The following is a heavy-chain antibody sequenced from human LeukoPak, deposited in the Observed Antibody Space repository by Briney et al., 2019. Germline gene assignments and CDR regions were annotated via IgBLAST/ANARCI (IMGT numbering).Heavy chain of an antibody. CDR3: AKDIGQYVGFDY. CDR1: GFTFSSYA. Sequence: GGSLRLSCAASGFTFSSYAMSWVRQAPGKGLEWVSGISWNNGTLGYADSVKGRFTISRDNAKNSLFLQMSSLRAEDTALYYCAKDIGQYVGFDYWGQGTLVTVSS. J-gene: IGHJ4*02. D-gene: IGHD1-26*01. V-gene: IGHV3-9*01. CDR2: ISWNNGTL.